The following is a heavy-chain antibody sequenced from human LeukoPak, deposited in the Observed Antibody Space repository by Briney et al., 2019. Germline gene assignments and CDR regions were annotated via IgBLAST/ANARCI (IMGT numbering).Heavy chain of an antibody. J-gene: IGHJ4*02. Sequence: SSETLSLTCAVYGGSFSGYYWSWIRQPPGKGLEWIGYIYYSGSTYYNPSLKSRVTISVDTSKNQFSLKLSSVTAADTAVYYCARASSGSYRLSFDYWGQGTLVTVSS. CDR1: GGSFSGYY. CDR2: IYYSGST. D-gene: IGHD3-10*01. V-gene: IGHV4-30-4*01. CDR3: ARASSGSYRLSFDY.